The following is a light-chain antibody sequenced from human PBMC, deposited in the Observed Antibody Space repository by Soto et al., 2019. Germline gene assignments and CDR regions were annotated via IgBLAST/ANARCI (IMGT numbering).Light chain of an antibody. CDR3: HQYDSYPRT. Sequence: IRMTQSPSSFSASTGDRVTMTCRASQSLDRDYLAWYQQKPGKAPNLLIYKASTLESGVPSRFSGGGSGTAFTLTISSLQPDDFATYYCHQYDSYPRTFGQGTKVDIK. J-gene: IGKJ1*01. V-gene: IGKV1-5*03. CDR2: KAS. CDR1: QSLDRDY.